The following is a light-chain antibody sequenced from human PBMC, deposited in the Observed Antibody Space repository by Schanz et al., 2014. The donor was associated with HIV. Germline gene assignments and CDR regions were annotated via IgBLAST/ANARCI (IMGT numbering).Light chain of an antibody. Sequence: QSALTQPASVSGSPGQSITISCTGTSSDVGGYNYVSWYQHHPGKAPKLMIYDVSNRPSGVSNRFSGSKSGNTASLTISGLQAEDEADYYCSSYTSSSTLEGVVFGGGTKLTVL. V-gene: IGLV2-14*03. CDR3: SSYTSSSTLEGVV. CDR2: DVS. CDR1: SSDVGGYNY. J-gene: IGLJ2*01.